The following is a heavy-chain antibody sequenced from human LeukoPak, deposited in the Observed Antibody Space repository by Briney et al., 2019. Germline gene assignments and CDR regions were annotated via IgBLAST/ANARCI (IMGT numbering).Heavy chain of an antibody. D-gene: IGHD3-22*01. CDR2: INHSVST. V-gene: IGHV4-34*01. J-gene: IGHJ4*02. Sequence: SETLSLTCAVYGGSFSGYYWSWIRQPPGKGLEWIGEINHSVSTNYNPSLKSRVTISVDTSKNQFSLKLSSVTAADTAVYYCARGPYDSSGYYPDYWGQGTLVTVSS. CDR3: ARGPYDSSGYYPDY. CDR1: GGSFSGYY.